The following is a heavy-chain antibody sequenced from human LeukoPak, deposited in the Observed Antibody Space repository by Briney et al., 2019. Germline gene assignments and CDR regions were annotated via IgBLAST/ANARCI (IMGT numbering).Heavy chain of an antibody. J-gene: IGHJ4*02. CDR2: IKQDGSEK. Sequence: PGGSPRLSCAASGFTFSSYWMSWVRQAPGKGLEWVANIKQDGSEKYYVDSVKGRFTISRDNAKNSLYLQMNSLRAEDTAVYYCARDSKGFSGYYDYWGQGTLVTVSS. CDR3: ARDSKGFSGYYDY. CDR1: GFTFSSYW. D-gene: IGHD3-22*01. V-gene: IGHV3-7*01.